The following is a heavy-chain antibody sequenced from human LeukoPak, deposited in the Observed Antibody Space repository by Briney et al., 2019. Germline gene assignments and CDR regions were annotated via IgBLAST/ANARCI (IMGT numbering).Heavy chain of an antibody. CDR1: GFTFSSCA. J-gene: IGHJ4*02. CDR3: VKEGPLRRTDFDF. CDR2: ISGGGDET. V-gene: IGHV3-23*01. Sequence: GGSLRLSRSASGFTFSSCAMSWVRQTPGKGLDWVSGISGGGDETYYADSVKGRFTISRDNSKSTLYLQMNSLRAEDTAVYYCVKEGPLRRTDFDFWAQGTLVTVSS.